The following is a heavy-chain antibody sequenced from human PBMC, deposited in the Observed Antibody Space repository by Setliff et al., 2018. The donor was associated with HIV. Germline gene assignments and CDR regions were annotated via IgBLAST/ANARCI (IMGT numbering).Heavy chain of an antibody. D-gene: IGHD3-3*01. CDR1: GGSISSHY. Sequence: LSLTCTVSGGSISSHYWSWIRQPPGKGLEWIGYTYYSGSTNYNPSLKSRVTISVDTSKNQFSLKLSSVTAADTAVYYCARHLESKLLSYWGQGTLVTVSS. CDR3: ARHLESKLLSY. CDR2: TYYSGST. J-gene: IGHJ4*02. V-gene: IGHV4-59*08.